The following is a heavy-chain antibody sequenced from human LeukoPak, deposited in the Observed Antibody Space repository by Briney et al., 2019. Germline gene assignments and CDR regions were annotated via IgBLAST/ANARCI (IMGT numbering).Heavy chain of an antibody. D-gene: IGHD2/OR15-2a*01. CDR2: INTYTGNP. J-gene: IGHJ4*02. CDR3: ARPLYANNTKSAGY. CDR1: GYTFTDYA. V-gene: IGHV7-4-1*02. Sequence: ASVKVSCKASGYTFTDYAINWVRQAPRQGLEWMGWINTYTGNPMYAQGFTGRFVFSLDTSVSTAYLQISNLKAEDNAVYYCARPLYANNTKSAGYWGQGTLVTVSS.